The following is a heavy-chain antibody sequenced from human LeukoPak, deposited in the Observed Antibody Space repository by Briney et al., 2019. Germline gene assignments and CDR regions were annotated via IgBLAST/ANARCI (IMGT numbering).Heavy chain of an antibody. CDR1: GYTFTTSG. Sequence: ASVKVSCKTSGYTFTTSGLHWVRQAPGQRLEWMGWIIGGSGDTKYSQKFQGRVTITRDTSASAAYMELSSLRSEDTAVYYCARLLAAAGDYSFDYWGQGTLVTVSS. D-gene: IGHD6-13*01. J-gene: IGHJ4*02. V-gene: IGHV1-3*01. CDR2: IIGGSGDT. CDR3: ARLLAAAGDYSFDY.